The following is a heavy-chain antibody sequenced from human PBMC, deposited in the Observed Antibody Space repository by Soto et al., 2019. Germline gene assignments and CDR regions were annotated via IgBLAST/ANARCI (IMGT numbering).Heavy chain of an antibody. CDR2: IYPGDSDT. Sequence: GVSLRIWRRGSGCKFINYWSGWVRQMPGKGLEWMGIIYPGDSDTRYSPSFQGQVTISADKSISTAYLQWSSLKASDTAMYYCARLQGYCSGGSCGFLDYLGQGTLVTVSS. J-gene: IGHJ4*02. V-gene: IGHV5-51*01. CDR3: ARLQGYCSGGSCGFLDY. CDR1: GCKFINYW. D-gene: IGHD2-15*01.